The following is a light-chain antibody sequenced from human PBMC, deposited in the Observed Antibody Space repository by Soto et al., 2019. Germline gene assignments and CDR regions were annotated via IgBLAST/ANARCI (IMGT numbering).Light chain of an antibody. V-gene: IGLV2-8*01. Sequence: QSALTQPPSASGSPGQSVTISCAGTYNDVGDYNYVSWYQQHPGKVPKLLTYGVTERPSGVPGRFSGSKSGHTASLTVSDLQPADEAVYYCSSYSVTYSNVIFGGGTKLTVL. CDR3: SSYSVTYSNVI. J-gene: IGLJ2*01. CDR2: GVT. CDR1: YNDVGDYNY.